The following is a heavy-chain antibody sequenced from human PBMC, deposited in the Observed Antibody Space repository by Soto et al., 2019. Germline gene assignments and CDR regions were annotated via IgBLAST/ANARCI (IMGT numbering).Heavy chain of an antibody. J-gene: IGHJ4*02. Sequence: EVQLVESGGGLVQPGGSLRLSCAASGFIFRSYWMSWVRQAPGKGLEWVANINQDGSEKYYVDSVKGRFIISRDNAKNSLYLQMNSLRVEYTAVYYCARDGVEAGLYLDNWGQGTLVTVSS. CDR1: GFIFRSYW. D-gene: IGHD3-16*01. CDR3: ARDGVEAGLYLDN. V-gene: IGHV3-7*01. CDR2: INQDGSEK.